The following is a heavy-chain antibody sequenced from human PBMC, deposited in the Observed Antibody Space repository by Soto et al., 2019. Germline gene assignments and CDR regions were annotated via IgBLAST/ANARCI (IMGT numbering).Heavy chain of an antibody. CDR2: IDPSDSYT. J-gene: IGHJ6*02. CDR3: ARRPVAARPDYYYYGMDV. V-gene: IGHV5-10-1*01. D-gene: IGHD6-6*01. Sequence: GESLKISFKGSGYSFTSYWIGWVRQIPVKGLEWMGRIDPSDSYTNYSPSFQGHVTISADKSISTAYLQWSSLKASDTAMYYCARRPVAARPDYYYYGMDVWGQGTTVTVSS. CDR1: GYSFTSYW.